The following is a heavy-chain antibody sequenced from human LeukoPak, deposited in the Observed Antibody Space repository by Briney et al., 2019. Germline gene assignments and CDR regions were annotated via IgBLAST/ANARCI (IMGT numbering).Heavy chain of an antibody. Sequence: GGSLRLSCAASGFTFSTYWMSWVRQAPGKGLEWVANIKGDGSEKYYGDSVKGRFTISRDNAKDSLYLEMNSLRVEDTAVYYCARDSSGYQWGQGTLVTVSS. J-gene: IGHJ4*02. CDR2: IKGDGSEK. CDR3: ARDSSGYQ. CDR1: GFTFSTYW. V-gene: IGHV3-7*01. D-gene: IGHD3-22*01.